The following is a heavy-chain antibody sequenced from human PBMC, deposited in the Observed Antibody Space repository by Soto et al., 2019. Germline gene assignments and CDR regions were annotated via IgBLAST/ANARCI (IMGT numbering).Heavy chain of an antibody. V-gene: IGHV4-34*01. CDR1: GGSFSGCC. CDR2: INHSGST. Sequence: QVQLQQWGAGLLKPSETLSLTCAVYGGSFSGCCWSWIRQPPGKGLGWMGEINHSGSTNYNPSLQSRVTIAVDTSKNQFSLRLGSVTAADTAVYYCARGWSHFDYWGQGTLVTVSS. CDR3: ARGWSHFDY. J-gene: IGHJ4*02. D-gene: IGHD2-8*01.